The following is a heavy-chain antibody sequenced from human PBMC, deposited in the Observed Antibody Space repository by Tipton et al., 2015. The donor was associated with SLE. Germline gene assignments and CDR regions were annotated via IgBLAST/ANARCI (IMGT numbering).Heavy chain of an antibody. CDR3: AREGPGGSIQKGTPIIFDY. V-gene: IGHV1-18*01. Sequence: QLVQSGAEVKKPGASVKVSCKASGYTFTSYGISWVRQAPGQGLEWMGWISAYNGNTNYAQKLQGRVTMTTDTSTNTAYLEVRSLKSDDTAVYYCAREGPGGSIQKGTPIIFDYWGQGTLVTVSS. D-gene: IGHD6-25*01. J-gene: IGHJ4*02. CDR2: ISAYNGNT. CDR1: GYTFTSYG.